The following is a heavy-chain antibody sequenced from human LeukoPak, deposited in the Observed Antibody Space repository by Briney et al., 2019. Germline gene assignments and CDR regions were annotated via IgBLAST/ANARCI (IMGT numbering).Heavy chain of an antibody. D-gene: IGHD3-22*01. V-gene: IGHV4-39*01. CDR2: IDNNGKT. CDR1: GGSISSGNYY. J-gene: IGHJ4*02. CDR3: ARDLGYWRIDY. Sequence: SETLSLTCTVSGGSISSGNYYWGWIRRSPRQGLEWIGSIDNNGKTYHNPSLQSRVTISADTSKNQFFLKVNSVTAADTGIYYCARDLGYWRIDYWGQGTLVTVSS.